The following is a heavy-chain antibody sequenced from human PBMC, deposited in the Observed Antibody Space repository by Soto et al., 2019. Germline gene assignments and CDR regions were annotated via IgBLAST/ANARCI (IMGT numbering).Heavy chain of an antibody. V-gene: IGHV3-23*01. CDR2: ISGSGGST. Sequence: GGFLRLSCAASGFTFSSYAMSWVRQAPGKGLEWVSAISGSGGSTYYADSVKGRFTISRDNSKNTLYLQMNSLRAEDTAVYYCAKAKGRGALVYANDYWGQGTLVTVSS. D-gene: IGHD2-8*01. CDR1: GFTFSSYA. CDR3: AKAKGRGALVYANDY. J-gene: IGHJ4*02.